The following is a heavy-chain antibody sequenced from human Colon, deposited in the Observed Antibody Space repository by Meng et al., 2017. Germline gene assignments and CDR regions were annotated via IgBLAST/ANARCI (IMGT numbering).Heavy chain of an antibody. CDR3: ARAEYGDLDFDH. D-gene: IGHD4-17*01. CDR1: GCTFISYS. J-gene: IGHJ4*02. Sequence: EVQLGESGGGLVKAGGSRRLSCAASGCTFISYSMTWVRQAPGKGLEWVSSVSSNSYYIYYADSVEGRFTISRDNAKNSLYLQMNSLRAEDTAVYYCARAEYGDLDFDHWGQGTLVTVSS. V-gene: IGHV3-21*06. CDR2: VSSNSYYI.